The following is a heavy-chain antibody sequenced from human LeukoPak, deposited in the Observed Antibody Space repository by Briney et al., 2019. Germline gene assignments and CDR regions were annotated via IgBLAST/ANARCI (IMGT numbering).Heavy chain of an antibody. Sequence: SETLSLTCTVSGGSISSSSYYWGWIRQPPGKGLEWIGSIYYSGSTYYNPSLKSRVTISVDTSKNQFSLKLSSVTAADTAVYYCARDLWFGDNWFDPWGQGTLVTVSS. CDR3: ARDLWFGDNWFDP. J-gene: IGHJ5*02. CDR2: IYYSGST. CDR1: GGSISSSSYY. V-gene: IGHV4-39*07. D-gene: IGHD3-10*01.